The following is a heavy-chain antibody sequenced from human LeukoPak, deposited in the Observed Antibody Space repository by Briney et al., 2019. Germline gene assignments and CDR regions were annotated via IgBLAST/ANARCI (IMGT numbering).Heavy chain of an antibody. CDR3: ARVDYYGSGSVEFDY. CDR2: ISAYNGNT. Sequence: ASVKVSCKASGYTFTSYGISWVRQAPGQGLEWMGWISAYNGNTNYAQKLQGRVTMTTDTSTSTAYMELRSLRSDDTAVYYCARVDYYGSGSVEFDYWGQGTLVTVSS. V-gene: IGHV1-18*01. D-gene: IGHD3-10*01. CDR1: GYTFTSYG. J-gene: IGHJ4*02.